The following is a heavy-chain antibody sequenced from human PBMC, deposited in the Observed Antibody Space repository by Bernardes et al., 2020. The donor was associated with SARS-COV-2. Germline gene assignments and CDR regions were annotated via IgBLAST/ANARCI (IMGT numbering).Heavy chain of an antibody. D-gene: IGHD2-15*01. Sequence: ASVKASCEVSGYTLTELSMHWVRQDPGKGLECMGGFDPEDGETIYAQKFQGRVTMTEDTPTDTAYMELSSLRSEDTAVYYCATAPGYCSGGSCYPTWFDPWGQGTLVTVSS. V-gene: IGHV1-24*01. CDR2: FDPEDGET. CDR1: GYTLTELS. CDR3: ATAPGYCSGGSCYPTWFDP. J-gene: IGHJ5*02.